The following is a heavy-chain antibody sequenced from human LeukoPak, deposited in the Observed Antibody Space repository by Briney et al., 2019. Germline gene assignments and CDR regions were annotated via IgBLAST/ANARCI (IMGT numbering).Heavy chain of an antibody. CDR2: ISSGSGHI. D-gene: IGHD2-15*01. CDR1: GFTFSAYS. V-gene: IGHV3-21*01. CDR3: ARVFSGSDY. Sequence: GGSLRLSCAASGFTFSAYSMNWVRQAPGKGLEWVSFISSGSGHIYYADSLQGRFTISRDNAKNSLYLQKNSLRAEDTAIYYCARVFSGSDYWGQGTLVTVSS. J-gene: IGHJ4*02.